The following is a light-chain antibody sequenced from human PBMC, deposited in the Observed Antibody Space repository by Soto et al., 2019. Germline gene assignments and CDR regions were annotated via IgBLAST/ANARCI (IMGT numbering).Light chain of an antibody. Sequence: IQLTQSPSSLSASIGDRVTITCRASQDISSYLAWYRQKAGKAPELLIEAASTLQSGVPSRFSGSGSGTDFALTISSVQPEDFATYYCQQIKKYPLSFGGGTKVEIK. V-gene: IGKV1-9*01. CDR2: AAS. CDR3: QQIKKYPLS. J-gene: IGKJ4*01. CDR1: QDISSY.